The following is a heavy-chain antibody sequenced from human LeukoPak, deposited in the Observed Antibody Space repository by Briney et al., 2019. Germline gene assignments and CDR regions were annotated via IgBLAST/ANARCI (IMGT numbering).Heavy chain of an antibody. CDR2: IYHSGST. J-gene: IGHJ6*02. D-gene: IGHD1-26*01. CDR1: GGSISSGGYS. V-gene: IGHV4-30-2*01. CDR3: ARAEWGLGDYYYYGMDV. Sequence: SETLSLTCAVSGGSISSGGYSWSWIRQPPGKGLEWIGYIYHSGSTYYNPSLKSRVTISVDRSKNQFSLKLSSVTAADTAVYYCARAEWGLGDYYYYGMDVWGQGATVTVSS.